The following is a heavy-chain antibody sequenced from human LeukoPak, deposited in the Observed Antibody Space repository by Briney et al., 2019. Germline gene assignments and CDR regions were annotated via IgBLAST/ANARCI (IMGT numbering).Heavy chain of an antibody. Sequence: GGSLRLSCAASGFTFSSYAMSWVRQAPGKGLEWVSAIRGSGGSTYYADSVKGRFTISRDNSKNTLYLQMNSLRAEDTAVYYCAKEHSSSWYRSKLFDYWGQGTLVTVSS. CDR3: AKEHSSSWYRSKLFDY. CDR2: IRGSGGST. CDR1: GFTFSSYA. V-gene: IGHV3-23*01. J-gene: IGHJ4*02. D-gene: IGHD6-13*01.